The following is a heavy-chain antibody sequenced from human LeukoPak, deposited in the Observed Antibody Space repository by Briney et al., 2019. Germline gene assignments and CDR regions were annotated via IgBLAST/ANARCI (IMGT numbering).Heavy chain of an antibody. CDR2: ISAYSGST. V-gene: IGHV3-23*01. D-gene: IGHD2-2*01. CDR3: TKLKEYCSTSSCSLYYFDS. CDR1: GFTVNSYA. J-gene: IGHJ4*02. Sequence: QAGGSLRLSWAASGFTVNSYALTWVRQAPGKGLEWVSTISAYSGSTLYADSVKGRFTISRDISKNTLYLQMSSLRAEDTAVYYCTKLKEYCSTSSCSLYYFDSWGQGTLVTVSS.